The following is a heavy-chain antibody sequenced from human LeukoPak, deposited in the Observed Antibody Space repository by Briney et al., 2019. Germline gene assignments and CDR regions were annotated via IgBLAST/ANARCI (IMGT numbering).Heavy chain of an antibody. CDR2: IIPIFGTA. J-gene: IGHJ4*02. Sequence: GASVKVSCKASGGTLSSYAISWVRQAPGQGLEWMGGIIPIFGTANYAQKFQGRVTITADESTSTAYMELSSLRSEDTAVYYCASTASVQPSFFDYWGQGTLVTVSS. V-gene: IGHV1-69*13. CDR1: GGTLSSYA. CDR3: ASTASVQPSFFDY. D-gene: IGHD3-16*02.